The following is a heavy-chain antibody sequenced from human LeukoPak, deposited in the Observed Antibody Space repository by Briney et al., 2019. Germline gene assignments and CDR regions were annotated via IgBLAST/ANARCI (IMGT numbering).Heavy chain of an antibody. CDR3: ARVRQYGSGSYYYYYYYMDV. J-gene: IGHJ6*03. CDR1: GGTFSSYA. Sequence: SVKVSCKASGGTFSSYAISWVRQAPGQGLEWMGGIIPIFGTANYAQKFQGRVAITADKSTSTAYMELSSLRSEDTAVYYCARVRQYGSGSYYYYYYYMDVWGKGTTVTVSS. CDR2: IIPIFGTA. D-gene: IGHD3-10*01. V-gene: IGHV1-69*06.